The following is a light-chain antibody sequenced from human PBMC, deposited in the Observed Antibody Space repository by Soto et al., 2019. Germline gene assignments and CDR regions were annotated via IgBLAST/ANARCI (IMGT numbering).Light chain of an antibody. J-gene: IGKJ4*01. CDR1: QSVSSY. CDR2: DAS. V-gene: IGKV3-11*01. Sequence: PGDRATLSCRATQSVSSYFAWYQQTPGQAPRLLIYDASTRAAGIPARFSGSECRTDFTLTTSSLEPEDFAVYHYQQRSDLHITFGGGTKVEVK. CDR3: QQRSDLHIT.